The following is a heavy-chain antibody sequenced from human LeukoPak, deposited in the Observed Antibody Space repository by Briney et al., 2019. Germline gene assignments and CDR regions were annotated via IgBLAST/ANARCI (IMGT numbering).Heavy chain of an antibody. CDR1: GYTFTGYY. Sequence: ASVKVSCKASGYTFTGYYMHWVRQAPGQGLEWMGWINPNSGGTNYAQKFQGRVTMTRDTSISTAYMELSRLRSDDTAVYYCASFSYCGGDCRGSKQYFDYWGQGTLVTVSS. V-gene: IGHV1-2*02. CDR2: INPNSGGT. J-gene: IGHJ4*02. CDR3: ASFSYCGGDCRGSKQYFDY. D-gene: IGHD2-21*02.